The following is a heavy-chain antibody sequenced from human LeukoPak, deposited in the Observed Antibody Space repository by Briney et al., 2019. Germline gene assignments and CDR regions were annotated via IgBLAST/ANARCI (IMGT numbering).Heavy chain of an antibody. CDR3: ARVGTAEGTLEDY. V-gene: IGHV3-7*01. J-gene: IGHJ4*02. CDR1: GFTFSSYW. D-gene: IGHD6-13*01. CDR2: IKKGGGEK. Sequence: GGSLRLSCAASGFTFSSYWMSWVRQPPGKGLEWVANIKKGGGEKYYGDSVEGGFTISRDNAKNSLYLQMNSQRAEDTAVYYCARVGTAEGTLEDYWGQGTLVTVSS.